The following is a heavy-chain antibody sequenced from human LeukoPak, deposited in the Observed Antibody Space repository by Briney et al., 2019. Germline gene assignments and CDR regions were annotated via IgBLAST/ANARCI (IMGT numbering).Heavy chain of an antibody. V-gene: IGHV4-59*13. J-gene: IGHJ5*02. Sequence: ADTLSLPCTVSGRSMSSYYWRCIPHPPEGGLERIGYIYYRGSTNYHPSLKSRVTISVDPSKNQFSLKLSSVTAADTAVYYCARAWYYYDRSGYYYQWFDPWGQGTLVTVSS. CDR1: GRSMSSYY. CDR2: IYYRGST. D-gene: IGHD3-22*01. CDR3: ARAWYYYDRSGYYYQWFDP.